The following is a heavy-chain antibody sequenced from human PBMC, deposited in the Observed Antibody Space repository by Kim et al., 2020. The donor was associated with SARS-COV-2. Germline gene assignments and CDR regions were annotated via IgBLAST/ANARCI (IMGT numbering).Heavy chain of an antibody. CDR2: ISNDGGVT. CDR3: ARGIFRDGFDV. D-gene: IGHD2-15*01. CDR1: GFSSINYY. J-gene: IGHJ6*02. V-gene: IGHV3-74*01. Sequence: GGSLRLSCAASGFSSINYYVNWVRQPPGKGLEWVSRISNDGGVTHYADSVRGRFTMSRDSAENTVYLQMNSLSAEDTAVYFCARGIFRDGFDVWGRGTTVTVS.